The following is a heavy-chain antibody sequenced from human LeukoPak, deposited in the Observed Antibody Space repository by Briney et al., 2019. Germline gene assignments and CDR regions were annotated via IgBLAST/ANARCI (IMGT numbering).Heavy chain of an antibody. CDR3: AKDPHSSSWYYFDS. CDR1: GFTFSIYA. CDR2: INSNGDGA. Sequence: GGSLRLSCSASGFTFSIYAMHWVRQAPGKGLQYVSAINSNGDGAYYADSVRGRFTISRDNSKNSLHLQMSSLRAEDTAFYYCAKDPHSSSWYYFDSWGQGTLVTVSS. J-gene: IGHJ4*02. V-gene: IGHV3-64D*06. D-gene: IGHD6-13*01.